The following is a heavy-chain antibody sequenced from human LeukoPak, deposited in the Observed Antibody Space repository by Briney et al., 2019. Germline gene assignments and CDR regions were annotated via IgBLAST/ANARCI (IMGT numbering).Heavy chain of an antibody. CDR3: ARGPHYDFLTGYYSSHFDY. Sequence: GESLKISCKGSGYSFTSYWIGWVRQMPGKGLEWMGVIYPVDSDTRYSPSFQGQVTISVDKSTSTAYLQWISLRASDTAMYYCARGPHYDFLTGYYSSHFDYWGQGTLVSVSS. CDR1: GYSFTSYW. D-gene: IGHD3-9*01. J-gene: IGHJ4*02. CDR2: IYPVDSDT. V-gene: IGHV5-51*01.